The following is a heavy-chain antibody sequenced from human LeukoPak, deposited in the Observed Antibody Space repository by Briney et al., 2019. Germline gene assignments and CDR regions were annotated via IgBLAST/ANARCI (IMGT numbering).Heavy chain of an antibody. CDR3: AGFRASAYGEPFDY. J-gene: IGHJ4*02. Sequence: SETLSLTCAVYGGSFSGYYWSWIRQPPGKGLEWIGEINHSGSTNYNPSLKSRVTISVDTSKNQFSLKLSSVTAADTAVYYCAGFRASAYGEPFDYWGQGTLVTVSS. CDR1: GGSFSGYY. D-gene: IGHD4-17*01. CDR2: INHSGST. V-gene: IGHV4-34*01.